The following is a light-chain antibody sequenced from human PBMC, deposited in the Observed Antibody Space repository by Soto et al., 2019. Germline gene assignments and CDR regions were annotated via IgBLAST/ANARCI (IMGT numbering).Light chain of an antibody. CDR3: QQYNNRPPDT. V-gene: IGKV3-15*01. CDR2: GAS. Sequence: EIILTQSPASLSVSPGERATLSCRASQSVNNNLAWYQQKRGQAPRLLIYGASTRATGIPGRFRGSGSGTKYTLTITRLQYEDFAVYFCQQYNNRPPDTFGQGTKLEIK. CDR1: QSVNNN. J-gene: IGKJ2*01.